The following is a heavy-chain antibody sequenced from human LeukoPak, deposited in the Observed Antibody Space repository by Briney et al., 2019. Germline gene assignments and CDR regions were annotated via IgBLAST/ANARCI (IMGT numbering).Heavy chain of an antibody. CDR2: IWYDGSNE. D-gene: IGHD4/OR15-4a*01. Sequence: GGSLRLFCAASGFSFRDYAMHWVRQAPGKGLQWVAYIWYDGSNEQYADSVKGRFTISRDNSENTLYVQMNSLRVEDTAVYYCVRWQKTIAWYAMDVCGQGTSVTVSS. CDR1: GFSFRDYA. J-gene: IGHJ6*02. CDR3: VRWQKTIAWYAMDV. V-gene: IGHV3-33*01.